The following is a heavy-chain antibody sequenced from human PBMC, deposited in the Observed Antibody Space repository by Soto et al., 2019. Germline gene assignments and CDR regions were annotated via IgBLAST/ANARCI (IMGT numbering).Heavy chain of an antibody. Sequence: ASVKVSCKASGYTFTAYAMHWVRQAPGQRLEWMGRINAIIGIANFAQKFEDRVTMTRATSTNTVFLELRSLKSDDTAIYYCARDRLRGYDSSGFYSWGQGTLVTVSS. V-gene: IGHV1-3*01. CDR1: GYTFTAYA. CDR3: ARDRLRGYDSSGFYS. CDR2: INAIIGIA. J-gene: IGHJ4*02. D-gene: IGHD3-22*01.